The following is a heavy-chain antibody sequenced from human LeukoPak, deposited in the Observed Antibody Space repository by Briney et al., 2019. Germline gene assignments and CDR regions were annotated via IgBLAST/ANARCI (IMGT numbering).Heavy chain of an antibody. CDR3: AREGTWIQLTNWFDP. V-gene: IGHV4-38-2*02. Sequence: SETLSLTCTVSGYSISSGYYWGWIRRPPGKGLEWIGSIYHSGSTYYNPSLKSRVTISVDTSKNQFSLKLSSVTAADTAVYYCAREGTWIQLTNWFDPWGQGTLVTVSS. J-gene: IGHJ5*02. CDR2: IYHSGST. CDR1: GYSISSGYY. D-gene: IGHD5-18*01.